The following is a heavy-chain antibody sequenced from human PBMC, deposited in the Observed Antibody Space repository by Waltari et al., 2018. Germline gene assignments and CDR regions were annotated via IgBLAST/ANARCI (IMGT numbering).Heavy chain of an antibody. CDR2: ISFVGGKT. CDR1: GFAFSNYA. D-gene: IGHD6-13*01. CDR3: AKEITAADAPYFFDY. V-gene: IGHV3-23*01. J-gene: IGHJ4*02. Sequence: EVQLLESGGILVQPGGSLRLSCAASGFAFSNYAMTWVRQAPGKGLEWVSSISFVGGKTYYADSLKGRFTISRDNSKNTLYLQMNSLTVADTAVYYCAKEITAADAPYFFDYWGRGTLVTVSS.